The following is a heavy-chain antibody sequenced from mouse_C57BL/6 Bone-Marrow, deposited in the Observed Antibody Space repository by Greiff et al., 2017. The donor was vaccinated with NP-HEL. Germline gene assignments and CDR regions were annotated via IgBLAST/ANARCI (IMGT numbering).Heavy chain of an antibody. CDR3: ARETAQAPAWFAY. V-gene: IGHV1-69*01. D-gene: IGHD3-2*02. Sequence: QVQLQQPGAELVMPGASVKLSCEASGYTFTSYWMHWVKQRPGQGLEWIGEIDPSDSYTNYNQKFKGKSTLTVDKSSSTAYMQLSSLTSEDSAVYYCARETAQAPAWFAYWGQGTLVTVSA. J-gene: IGHJ3*01. CDR1: GYTFTSYW. CDR2: IDPSDSYT.